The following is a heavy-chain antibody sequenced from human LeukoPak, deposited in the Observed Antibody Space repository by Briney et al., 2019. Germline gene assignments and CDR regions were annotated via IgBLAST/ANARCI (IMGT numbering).Heavy chain of an antibody. J-gene: IGHJ4*02. CDR3: ARDSGTTVGYFDY. D-gene: IGHD4-23*01. CDR1: GFTVSTNY. V-gene: IGHV3-66*01. CDR2: IYSGGNT. Sequence: GGSLRLSCAASGFTVSTNYMSWVRQAPGRGLEWVLVIYSGGNTYYADSVKGRFTISRDNSKNTLYLQMNSLRADDTAVYYCARDSGTTVGYFDYWGQGTLVTVSS.